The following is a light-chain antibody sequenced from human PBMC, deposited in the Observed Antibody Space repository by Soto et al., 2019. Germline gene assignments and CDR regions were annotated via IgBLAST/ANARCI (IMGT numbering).Light chain of an antibody. CDR2: AAS. CDR1: QGISKY. Sequence: DIQMTQSPSSLSASVGDRVTITCRASQGISKYLAWYQQKPAKVPNLLIYAASTLQSGVPSRFSGSGSGTDFTLTISSLPPEDVATYYCQKYKSAPLTFGGGTKVEI. CDR3: QKYKSAPLT. V-gene: IGKV1-27*01. J-gene: IGKJ4*01.